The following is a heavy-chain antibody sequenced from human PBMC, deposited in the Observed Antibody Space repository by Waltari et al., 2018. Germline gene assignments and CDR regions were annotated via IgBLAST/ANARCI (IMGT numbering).Heavy chain of an antibody. CDR1: GYSFTSYW. CDR2: IYPGDSNT. V-gene: IGHV5-51*03. D-gene: IGHD3-10*01. Sequence: EVQLVQSGAEVKQPGESLTFSCKGPGYSFTSYWLGRVRQMPGKGLEWRGIIYPGDSNTRYGPAYQGKVTISADKSISTAYLQWSSLKASDTAMYYCARLGVRGDAFDIWGQGTMVTVSS. CDR3: ARLGVRGDAFDI. J-gene: IGHJ3*02.